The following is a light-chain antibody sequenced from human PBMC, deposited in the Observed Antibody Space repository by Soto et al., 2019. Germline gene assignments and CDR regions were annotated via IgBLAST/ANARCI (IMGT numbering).Light chain of an antibody. V-gene: IGKV3-15*01. CDR2: DAS. CDR3: QQYAEWPPIT. J-gene: IGKJ5*01. Sequence: EIVMTQSPATLSVSPGQRATLSCRASQTVSRRLAWYQQKPGQAHRLLIYDASTRATGIPARFSGSGSGTEFTLTVSGRRYEVFAVYYCQQYAEWPPITFGQGTRLDI. CDR1: QTVSRR.